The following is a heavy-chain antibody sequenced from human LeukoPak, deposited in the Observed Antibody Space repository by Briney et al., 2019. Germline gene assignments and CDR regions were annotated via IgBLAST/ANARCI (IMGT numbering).Heavy chain of an antibody. CDR2: ISSSGSTI. CDR1: GFTFSSYE. D-gene: IGHD3-3*01. CDR3: ARDRYFGVVPEIDY. V-gene: IGHV3-48*03. J-gene: IGHJ4*02. Sequence: GGSLRLSCAASGFTFSSYEMNWVRQAPGKGLEWVSYISSSGSTIYYADSVKGRFTISRDNAKNSLYLQMNSLRAEDTAVYYCARDRYFGVVPEIDYWGQGTLVTVSS.